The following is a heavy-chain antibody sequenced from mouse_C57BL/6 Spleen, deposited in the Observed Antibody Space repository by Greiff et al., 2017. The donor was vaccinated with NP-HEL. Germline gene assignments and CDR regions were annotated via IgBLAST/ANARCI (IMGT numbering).Heavy chain of an antibody. V-gene: IGHV1-15*01. J-gene: IGHJ2*01. CDR1: GYTFTDYE. Sequence: QVQLQPSGAELVRPGASVTLSCKASGYTFTDYEMHWVKQTPVHGLEWIGAIDPETGGTAYNQKFKGKAILTADKSSSTAYMELRSLTSEDSAVYYGTRGEPDFGDWGQGTTLTVSS. CDR2: IDPETGGT. CDR3: TRGEPDFGD.